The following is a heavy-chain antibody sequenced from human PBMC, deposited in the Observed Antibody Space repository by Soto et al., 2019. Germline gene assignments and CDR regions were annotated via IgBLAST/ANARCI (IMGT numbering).Heavy chain of an antibody. V-gene: IGHV3-30-3*01. CDR2: ISYDGSNK. J-gene: IGHJ6*02. CDR3: ARLGTAMVRIDYYYYGMDV. D-gene: IGHD5-18*01. CDR1: GFTFSSYA. Sequence: GGSLRLSCAASGFTFSSYAMHWVRQAPGKGMEWVAVISYDGSNKYYADSVKGRFTISRDNSKNTLYLQMNSLRAEDTAVYYCARLGTAMVRIDYYYYGMDVWGQGTTVTVSS.